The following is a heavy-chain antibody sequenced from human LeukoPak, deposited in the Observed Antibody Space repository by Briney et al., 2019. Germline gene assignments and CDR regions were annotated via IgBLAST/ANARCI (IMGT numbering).Heavy chain of an antibody. CDR2: INPSGGST. D-gene: IGHD3-10*01. V-gene: IGHV1-46*01. CDR3: ARALDYYGSGSYIDY. Sequence: GASVKVSFKASGYTFTSYYMHWVRQAPGQGLEWMGIINPSGGSTSYAQKFQGRVTMTRDTSTSTVYMELSSLRSEDTAVYYCARALDYYGSGSYIDYWGQGTLVTVSS. J-gene: IGHJ4*02. CDR1: GYTFTSYY.